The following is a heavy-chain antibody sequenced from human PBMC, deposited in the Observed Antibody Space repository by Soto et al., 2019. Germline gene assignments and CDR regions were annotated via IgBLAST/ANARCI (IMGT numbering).Heavy chain of an antibody. Sequence: QVQLQESGPGLVKPSETLSLSCTVSGGSISSYYWSWFRQSPGKRMEWIGYVHHSWGSSYNPSLQSRVATSPSTSTNHFSLKVTSVTATDAAVYYCARQGFGPLHGLVAVWGQGTTVTVSS. CDR1: GGSISSYY. CDR2: VHHSWGS. J-gene: IGHJ6*02. CDR3: ARQGFGPLHGLVAV. D-gene: IGHD3-10*01. V-gene: IGHV4-59*08.